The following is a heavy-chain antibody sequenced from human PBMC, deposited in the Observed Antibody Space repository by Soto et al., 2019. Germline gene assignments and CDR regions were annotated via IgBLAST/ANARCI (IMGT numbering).Heavy chain of an antibody. CDR1: GGSIRSYY. CDR2: IYSSGST. J-gene: IGHJ6*02. V-gene: IGHV4-4*07. CDR3: AREGASGFGMDV. Sequence: QVQLQESGPGLVKPSETLSLTCNVCGGSIRSYYWSWVRQPAGKPLEWIGRIYSSGSTNYNPPLKGRVSMSVDTAKNQFSLEVTSVSAADRAVYYCAREGASGFGMDVWGLGTTVTVSS. D-gene: IGHD1-26*01.